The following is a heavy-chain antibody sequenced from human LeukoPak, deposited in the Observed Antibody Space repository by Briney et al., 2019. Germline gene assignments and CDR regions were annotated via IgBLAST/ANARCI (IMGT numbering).Heavy chain of an antibody. V-gene: IGHV1-2*02. CDR3: AREPAAIVSVLDY. J-gene: IGHJ4*02. D-gene: IGHD2-2*01. CDR2: MNPNSGVT. Sequence: ASVKVSCKASGYSFTAYWIHWVRQAPGQGLEWMGCMNPNSGVTVYAQSFQGRVTMTRDTSISTAYMELSRLRSDDTAVYYCAREPAAIVSVLDYWGQGTLVTVSS. CDR1: GYSFTAYW.